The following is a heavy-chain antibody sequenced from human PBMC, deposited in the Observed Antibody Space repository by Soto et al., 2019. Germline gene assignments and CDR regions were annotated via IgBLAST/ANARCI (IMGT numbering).Heavy chain of an antibody. Sequence: LRLSCAASGFTFSSYGMHWVRQAPGKGLEWVAVISYDGSNKYYADSVKGRFTISRDNSKNTLYLQMNSLRAEDTAVYYCAKDQKYYYGSGRPRPNNYYYYGMDVWGQGTTVTVSS. CDR1: GFTFSSYG. J-gene: IGHJ6*02. V-gene: IGHV3-30*18. CDR2: ISYDGSNK. D-gene: IGHD3-10*01. CDR3: AKDQKYYYGSGRPRPNNYYYYGMDV.